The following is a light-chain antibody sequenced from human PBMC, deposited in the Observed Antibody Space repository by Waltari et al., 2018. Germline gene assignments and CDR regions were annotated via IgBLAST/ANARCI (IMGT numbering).Light chain of an antibody. CDR1: ERDVGGYNQ. V-gene: IGLV2-14*03. CDR3: TSFTYRTTLV. Sequence: QSALTHPASVAGCPGQSMTIACTGTERDVGGYNQVTWYQYLPGKAPKLLIYDVNKRPWGASDRFSGSRSGATASLTISGLQAEEAADYYCTSFTYRTTLVFGGGTKLAVL. J-gene: IGLJ2*01. CDR2: DVN.